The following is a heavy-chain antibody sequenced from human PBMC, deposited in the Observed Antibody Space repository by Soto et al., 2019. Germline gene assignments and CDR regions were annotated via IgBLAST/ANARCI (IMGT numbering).Heavy chain of an antibody. Sequence: GGFLRLSCAASGFTFSSYAMHWVRQAPGKGLEWVAVISYDGSNKYYADSVKGRFTISRDNSKNTLYLQMNSLRAEDTAVYYCAIDAVYYYDSSGYHRPPLDYWGQGTLVTVSS. V-gene: IGHV3-30-3*01. CDR1: GFTFSSYA. J-gene: IGHJ4*02. CDR2: ISYDGSNK. CDR3: AIDAVYYYDSSGYHRPPLDY. D-gene: IGHD3-22*01.